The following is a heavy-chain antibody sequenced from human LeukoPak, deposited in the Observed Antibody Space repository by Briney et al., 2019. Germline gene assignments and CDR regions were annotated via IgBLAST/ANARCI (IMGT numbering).Heavy chain of an antibody. D-gene: IGHD1-26*01. CDR2: IYSGGST. J-gene: IGHJ4*02. CDR1: GFTVSSNY. CDR3: ASPGALGELLGN. Sequence: GGSLRLSCAASGFTVSSNYMSWVRQAPGKGLEWVSVIYSGGSTYYADSVKGRFTISRDNSKNTLYLQMNSLRAEDTAVYYRASPGALGELLGNWGQGTLVTVSS. V-gene: IGHV3-53*01.